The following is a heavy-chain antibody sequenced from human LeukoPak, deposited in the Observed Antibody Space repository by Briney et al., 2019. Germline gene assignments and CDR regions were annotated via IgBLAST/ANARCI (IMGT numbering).Heavy chain of an antibody. J-gene: IGHJ4*02. Sequence: GGSLRLSCAASGFTFSSYTMNWARQAPGKGLEWVSSISSTSSYIYYADSVKGRFTISRDNAKNSLYLQMNSLRAEDTAVYYCARGRFITGTTGYFDYWGQGTLVTVSS. CDR1: GFTFSSYT. CDR2: ISSTSSYI. CDR3: ARGRFITGTTGYFDY. V-gene: IGHV3-21*01. D-gene: IGHD1-7*01.